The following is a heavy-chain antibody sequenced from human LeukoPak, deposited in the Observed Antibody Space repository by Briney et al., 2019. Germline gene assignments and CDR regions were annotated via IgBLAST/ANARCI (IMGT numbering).Heavy chain of an antibody. CDR3: AKNGYDYVGGSYRFHFDY. Sequence: PGGSLRLSCAASGFTFSSYGMHWVRQAPGKGLEWVAVISYDGSNKYYADSVKGRFTISRDNSKNTLYLQMNSLRAEDTAVYYCAKNGYDYVGGSYRFHFDYWGQGTLVTVSS. D-gene: IGHD3-16*02. J-gene: IGHJ4*02. CDR1: GFTFSSYG. CDR2: ISYDGSNK. V-gene: IGHV3-30*18.